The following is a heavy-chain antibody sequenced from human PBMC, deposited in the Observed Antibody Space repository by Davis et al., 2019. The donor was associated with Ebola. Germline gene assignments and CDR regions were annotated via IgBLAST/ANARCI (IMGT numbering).Heavy chain of an antibody. J-gene: IGHJ6*03. CDR2: VIPMFGTT. CDR3: ARDYCSSTGCYLSHYYMDV. Sequence: SVKVSCKASGGTFSTYGISWVRQAPGQGLEWMGGVIPMFGTTTYTQKFQGRVTITADASTSTAYMELRSLIFEDTAVYYCARDYCSSTGCYLSHYYMDVWGKGTTVTVSS. CDR1: GGTFSTYG. D-gene: IGHD2-2*01. V-gene: IGHV1-69*13.